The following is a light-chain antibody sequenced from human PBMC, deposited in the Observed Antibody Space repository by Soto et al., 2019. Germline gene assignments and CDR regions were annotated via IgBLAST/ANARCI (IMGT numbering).Light chain of an antibody. CDR3: HQYDSSMGT. CDR1: QSVSSY. CDR2: DAS. J-gene: IGKJ1*01. Sequence: EIRLTQSPATLSLSTGERATLSCRASQSVSSYLAWYQQKPGQAPRLLIYDASNRATGIPARFSGSGSGTEFMLTISRLEPEDFAVYYCHQYDSSMGTFGQGTKVDIK. V-gene: IGKV3-11*01.